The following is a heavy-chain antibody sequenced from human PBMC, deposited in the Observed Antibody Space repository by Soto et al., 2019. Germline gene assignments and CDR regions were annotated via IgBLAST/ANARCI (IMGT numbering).Heavy chain of an antibody. CDR3: AKEREEATITNWFDP. V-gene: IGHV3-30*18. D-gene: IGHD5-12*01. Sequence: PGGSLRLSCAASGFTFSSYGMHWVRQAPGKGLEWVAVISYDGSNKYYADSVKGRFTISRDNSKNTLYLQMNSLRAEDTAVYYCAKEREEATITNWFDPWGQGTRVTV. J-gene: IGHJ5*02. CDR1: GFTFSSYG. CDR2: ISYDGSNK.